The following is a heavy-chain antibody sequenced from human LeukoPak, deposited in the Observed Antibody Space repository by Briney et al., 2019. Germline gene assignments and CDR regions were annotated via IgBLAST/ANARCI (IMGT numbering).Heavy chain of an antibody. Sequence: GSSVKVSCKASGGTFSSYAISWVRQAPGQGLEWMGGIIPIFGTANYAQKFQGRVTITADESTSTAYMELSSLRSEDTAVYYCARAGVVYGSGSYYGTYFDYWGQGTLVTVSS. J-gene: IGHJ4*02. CDR1: GGTFSSYA. D-gene: IGHD3-10*01. CDR2: IIPIFGTA. V-gene: IGHV1-69*01. CDR3: ARAGVVYGSGSYYGTYFDY.